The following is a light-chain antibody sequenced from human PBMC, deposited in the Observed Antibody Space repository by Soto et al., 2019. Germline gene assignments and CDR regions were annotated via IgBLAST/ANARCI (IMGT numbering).Light chain of an antibody. CDR1: QSTHSY. V-gene: IGKV3-15*01. CDR2: GVT. CDR3: QQYNNWPRT. Sequence: IVMTQSPASLSVSPGERATLSCRASQSTHSYVGWYQQKPGQAPRLLIYGVTTRATGIPARFSGTGSGTEFTLTISSLQSEDSAVYYCQQYNNWPRTFGQGTRLEIK. J-gene: IGKJ5*01.